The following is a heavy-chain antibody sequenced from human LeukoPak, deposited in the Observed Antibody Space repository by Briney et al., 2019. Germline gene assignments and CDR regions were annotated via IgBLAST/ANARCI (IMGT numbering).Heavy chain of an antibody. V-gene: IGHV3-9*01. CDR1: GFTFDDYA. D-gene: IGHD6-19*01. J-gene: IGHJ5*02. CDR2: ISWNSGSI. CDR3: AKDSSGWSFNWFDP. Sequence: GGSLRLPCAASGFTFDDYAMHWVRQAPGKGLEWVSGISWNSGSIGYADSVKGRFTISRDNAKNSLYLQMNSLRAEDTALYYCAKDSSGWSFNWFDPWGQGTLVTVSS.